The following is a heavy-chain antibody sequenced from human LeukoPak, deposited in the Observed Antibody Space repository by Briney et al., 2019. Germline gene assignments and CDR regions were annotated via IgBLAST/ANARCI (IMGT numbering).Heavy chain of an antibody. CDR3: AKEGTAQISTWYDY. D-gene: IGHD6-13*01. Sequence: GGSLRLSCATCGFTFSNYGMHWVRQDPGKGLEWVAVVSYEGKSQYYADSVRGRFTISRDNSKNTLYLQMNSLRGEDAAVYYCAKEGTAQISTWYDYWGQGTLVIVSS. CDR2: VSYEGKSQ. J-gene: IGHJ4*02. CDR1: GFTFSNYG. V-gene: IGHV3-30*18.